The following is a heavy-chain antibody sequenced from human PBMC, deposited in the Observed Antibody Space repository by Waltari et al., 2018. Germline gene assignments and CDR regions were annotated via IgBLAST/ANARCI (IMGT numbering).Heavy chain of an antibody. CDR3: AKDMRRTYYYYGMDV. V-gene: IGHV3-9*01. Sequence: EVQLVESGGGLVQPGRSLRLSCAASGFTFDDYAIHWVRQAPGKGLEWVSGISWNSGSIGYADSVKGRFTISRDNAKNSLYLQMNSLRAEDTALYYCAKDMRRTYYYYGMDVWGQGTTVTVSS. CDR1: GFTFDDYA. CDR2: ISWNSGSI. J-gene: IGHJ6*02.